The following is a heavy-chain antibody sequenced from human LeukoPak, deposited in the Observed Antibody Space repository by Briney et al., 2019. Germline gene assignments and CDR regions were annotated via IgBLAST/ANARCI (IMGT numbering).Heavy chain of an antibody. CDR2: INSDGSST. D-gene: IGHD3-16*01. CDR3: ARAGWGSDVDY. V-gene: IGHV3-74*01. Sequence: QPGGSLRLSCAASGLTFSSYWMHWVRHAPGKGLVWVSLINSDGSSTSYADSVKGRFTISRDNAKNTLYLQMNSLRAEDMAVYYCARAGWGSDVDYRGQGTLVTVSS. J-gene: IGHJ4*02. CDR1: GLTFSSYW.